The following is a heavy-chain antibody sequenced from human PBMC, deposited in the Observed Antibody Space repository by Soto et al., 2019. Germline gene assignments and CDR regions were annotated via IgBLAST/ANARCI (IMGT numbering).Heavy chain of an antibody. V-gene: IGHV3-30-3*01. CDR1: GFTFSTYA. J-gene: IGHJ4*02. CDR3: AKDARPDGYWDFDY. CDR2: ISYDGSHK. Sequence: PGGSLRLSCTASGFTFSTYAIHWVRQAPGKGLEWVAVISYDGSHKYYADAVEGRFTISRDNSKNTLYLQMTGLRAEDTAVYYCAKDARPDGYWDFDYWGQGTLVTVSS. D-gene: IGHD5-12*01.